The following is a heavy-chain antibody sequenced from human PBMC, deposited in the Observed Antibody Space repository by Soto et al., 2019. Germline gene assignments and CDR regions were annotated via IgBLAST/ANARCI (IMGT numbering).Heavy chain of an antibody. CDR2: IYYSGST. V-gene: IGHV4-31*03. Sequence: SETLSLTCTVSGGSVSSGAYYWTWIRQRPGKGLEWIGYIYYSGSTYYSPSLKSRLSISLDTSKNQFSLRLSSVTAADTAMYYCARARLRAFYAFDIWGERKMV. CDR3: ARARLRAFYAFDI. J-gene: IGHJ3*02. CDR1: GGSVSSGAYY. D-gene: IGHD5-12*01.